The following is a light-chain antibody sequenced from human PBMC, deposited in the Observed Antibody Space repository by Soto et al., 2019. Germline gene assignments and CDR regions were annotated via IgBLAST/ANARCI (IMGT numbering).Light chain of an antibody. CDR1: GSNIGAGFD. CDR2: GNT. V-gene: IGLV1-40*01. J-gene: IGLJ2*01. Sequence: QSVLTQPPSLSGAPGQNIIISCTGGGSNIGAGFDVHWYQQLPGTAPKLPIYGNTNRPSGVPDRFSGSKSGTSASLVITGLQAEDEADYYCQSYDTGLSGPVVFGRGTKVTVL. CDR3: QSYDTGLSGPVV.